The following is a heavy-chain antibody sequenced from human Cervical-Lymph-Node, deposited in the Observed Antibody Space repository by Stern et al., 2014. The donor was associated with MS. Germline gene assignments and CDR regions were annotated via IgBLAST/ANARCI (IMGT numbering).Heavy chain of an antibody. V-gene: IGHV1-69*01. CDR2: IFPVCGTP. J-gene: IGHJ5*02. CDR3: ALSSETSDRWYSLGYDL. D-gene: IGHD6-13*01. Sequence: VQLVESLAEVTQPWSSVQVSFKASLGTFSQFPRSLLRPAPGHVLEWMGGIFPVCGTPTYDQEFRGRVTITADVSTSTVYMELSSLRSDDTAVYYCALSSETSDRWYSLGYDLWGQGTLVTVSS. CDR1: LGTFSQFP.